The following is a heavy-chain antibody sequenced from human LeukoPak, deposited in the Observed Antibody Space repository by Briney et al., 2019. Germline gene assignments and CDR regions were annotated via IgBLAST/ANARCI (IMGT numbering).Heavy chain of an antibody. V-gene: IGHV4-39*01. CDR3: ARHGAQLLYYFDY. D-gene: IGHD2-2*01. CDR1: GGSISRSRYS. Sequence: SETLSLTCTVPGGSISRSRYSWGWIRQPPGKGLEWIGSIAYGGTTYYNPSLKSRVTISVDTSNNQLSLKLRSVTAADTALYYCARHGAQLLYYFDYWGQGTLVTVPS. J-gene: IGHJ4*02. CDR2: IAYGGTT.